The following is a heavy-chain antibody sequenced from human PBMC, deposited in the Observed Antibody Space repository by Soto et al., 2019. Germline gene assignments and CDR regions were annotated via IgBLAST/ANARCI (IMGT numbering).Heavy chain of an antibody. V-gene: IGHV4-59*08. CDR3: ARSKGSGSYYNDYYYGMDV. J-gene: IGHJ6*02. CDR1: GGYIRSYY. Sequence: SETLSLTCTVSGGYIRSYYWSWIRQPPGKGLEWIGYIYYSGSTNYNPSLKSRVTISVDTSKYQFSLKLSSVTAADTAVYYCARSKGSGSYYNDYYYGMDVWGQGTTVTVSS. CDR2: IYYSGST. D-gene: IGHD3-10*01.